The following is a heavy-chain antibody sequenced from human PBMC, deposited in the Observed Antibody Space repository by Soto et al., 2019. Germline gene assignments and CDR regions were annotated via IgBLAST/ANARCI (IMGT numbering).Heavy chain of an antibody. CDR3: AKTFADYDVTGHPDH. D-gene: IGHD3-22*01. Sequence: GGSLRLSCAASGFTFSSYAMHWVRQAPGKGLEWVAVISYDGSAKYYADSVKGRFTISRDNSKNTLYLQMNSLRAEDTAVYHCAKTFADYDVTGHPDHWGQGXLVTVSS. V-gene: IGHV3-30*18. J-gene: IGHJ4*02. CDR1: GFTFSSYA. CDR2: ISYDGSAK.